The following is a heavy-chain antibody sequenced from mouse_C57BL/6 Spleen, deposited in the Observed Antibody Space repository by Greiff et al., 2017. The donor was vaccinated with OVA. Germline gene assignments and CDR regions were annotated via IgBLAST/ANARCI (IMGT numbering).Heavy chain of an antibody. CDR3: ARCYSNYGGAMDY. CDR2: IYPGSGST. V-gene: IGHV1-55*01. CDR1: GYTFTSYW. J-gene: IGHJ4*01. D-gene: IGHD2-5*01. Sequence: QVQLQQPGAELVKPGASVKMSCKASGYTFTSYWITWVKQRPGQGLEWIGDIYPGSGSTNYNEKFKSKATLTVDTSSSTAYMQLSSLTSEDSAVYYCARCYSNYGGAMDYGGQGTSVTVSS.